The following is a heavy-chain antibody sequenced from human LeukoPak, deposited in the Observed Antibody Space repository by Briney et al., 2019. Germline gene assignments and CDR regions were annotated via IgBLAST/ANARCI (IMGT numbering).Heavy chain of an antibody. Sequence: PSETLSLTCSVTGYSITSDYYWGWIRQPPGKGLEWIGSIYHRGSTYYKSSLKSRVTISVDTSKNQFSLKLSSVTAADTAVYYCAAHWYANNWFDPWGQGTLVTVSS. CDR1: GYSITSDYY. CDR2: IYHRGST. D-gene: IGHD6-13*01. CDR3: AAHWYANNWFDP. V-gene: IGHV4-38-2*02. J-gene: IGHJ5*02.